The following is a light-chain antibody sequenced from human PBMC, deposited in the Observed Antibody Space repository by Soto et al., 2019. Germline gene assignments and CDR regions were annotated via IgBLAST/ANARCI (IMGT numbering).Light chain of an antibody. J-gene: IGKJ3*01. Sequence: DIQMTQSPTSPSASVGDRVTITCRASQGIRNFVAWYQQKPGKAPKLLIYAASTLQSGVPSRFSGSGCGTDFTLTINSLQPEDVATYSCQKYSSVPVFGPGTKVEIK. CDR1: QGIRNF. CDR3: QKYSSVPV. V-gene: IGKV1-27*01. CDR2: AAS.